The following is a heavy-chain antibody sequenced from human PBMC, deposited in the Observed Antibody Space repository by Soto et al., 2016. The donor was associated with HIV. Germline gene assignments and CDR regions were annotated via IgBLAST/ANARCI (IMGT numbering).Heavy chain of an antibody. CDR1: GFTFSNFG. CDR3: ARNDYGDRRHFDY. CDR2: IYYAGGNK. Sequence: VQLVESGGGVVQPGRSLRLSCAATGFTFSNFGMHWVRQAPGKGLEWVAVIYYAGGNKYYADSVKGRFTISRDNSKNTLYLQMNSLRAEDTAMYYCARNDYGDRRHFDYRGLGTLVHRLL. D-gene: IGHD4-17*01. V-gene: IGHV3-30*03. J-gene: IGHJ4*02.